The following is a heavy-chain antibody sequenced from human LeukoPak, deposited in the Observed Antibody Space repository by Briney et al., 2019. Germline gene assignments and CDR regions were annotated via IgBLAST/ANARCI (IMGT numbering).Heavy chain of an antibody. D-gene: IGHD6-19*01. CDR2: IIPIFGTA. CDR3: ARERGLWLVQGGDAFDI. J-gene: IGHJ3*02. Sequence: GASVKVSCKASGGTFSSYAISWVRQAPGQGLEWMGGIIPIFGTANYAQKFQGRVTMTRDTSISTAYMELSRLRSDDTAVYYCARERGLWLVQGGDAFDIWGQGTMVTVSS. CDR1: GGTFSSYA. V-gene: IGHV1-69*05.